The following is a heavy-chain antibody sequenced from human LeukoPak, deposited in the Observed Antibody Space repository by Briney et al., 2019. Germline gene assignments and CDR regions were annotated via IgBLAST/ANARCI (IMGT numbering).Heavy chain of an antibody. V-gene: IGHV3-23*01. J-gene: IGHJ4*02. D-gene: IGHD6-19*01. CDR3: AKDTPDDIAVAAPYFDY. Sequence: PGGPLRLSCAASGFTFSIYAMSWVRQAPGKGLEWVSAMSGSGGRTYYADSVKGRFTISRDNSKNTLNLQMNSLRAEDTAVYYCAKDTPDDIAVAAPYFDYWGQGTLVTVSS. CDR1: GFTFSIYA. CDR2: MSGSGGRT.